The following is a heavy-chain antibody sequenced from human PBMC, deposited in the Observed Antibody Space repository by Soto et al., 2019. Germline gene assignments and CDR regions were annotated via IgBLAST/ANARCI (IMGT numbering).Heavy chain of an antibody. V-gene: IGHV2-5*02. Sequence: QITLKESGPTLVKPTQTLTLTCTFSGFSLSTSGVGVGWIRQPPGKALEWLALIYWDDDKRYSPSLKNRLTIATDPSNDQVVLTMTHMDPVDTATYYCAHSRGGGNSAWFDPWGQGTLVTVSS. CDR3: AHSRGGGNSAWFDP. J-gene: IGHJ5*02. D-gene: IGHD2-21*02. CDR1: GFSLSTSGVG. CDR2: IYWDDDK.